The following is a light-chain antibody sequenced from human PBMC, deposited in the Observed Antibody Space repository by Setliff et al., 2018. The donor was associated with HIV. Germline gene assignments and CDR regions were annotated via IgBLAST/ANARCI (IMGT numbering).Light chain of an antibody. V-gene: IGLV3-21*01. Sequence: SYELTQPPSVSVAPGKTARITCGGNNIGSKSVHWYQQKPGQAPVLVIYYDSDRPSGIPERFSGSNSGNTATLTISGLQAEDEADYYCCSYAGSYIHVVFGGGTKVTVL. J-gene: IGLJ2*01. CDR3: CSYAGSYIHVV. CDR2: YDS. CDR1: NIGSKS.